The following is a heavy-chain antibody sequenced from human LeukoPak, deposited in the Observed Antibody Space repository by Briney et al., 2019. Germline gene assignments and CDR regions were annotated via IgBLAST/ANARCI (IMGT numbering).Heavy chain of an antibody. CDR1: GFIFSNSA. CDR2: ITATGGRT. V-gene: IGHV3-23*01. Sequence: GESLRLSCAASGFIFSNSAMSWVRQASGKGLEWVSSITATGGRTYYADSVTGRFTISRDNSKNTLYLQLNSLRAEDMAVYYCAKGEDWRPAADWGQGTLVTV. D-gene: IGHD2-2*01. CDR3: AKGEDWRPAAD. J-gene: IGHJ4*02.